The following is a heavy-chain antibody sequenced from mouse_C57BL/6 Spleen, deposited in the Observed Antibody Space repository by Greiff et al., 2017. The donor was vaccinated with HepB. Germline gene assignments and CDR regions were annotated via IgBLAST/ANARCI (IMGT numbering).Heavy chain of an antibody. CDR2: ISSGSSTI. V-gene: IGHV5-17*01. J-gene: IGHJ4*01. D-gene: IGHD4-1*01. CDR1: GFTFSDYG. CDR3: AKTGPYYYAMDY. Sequence: DVMLVESGGGLVKPGGSLKLSCAASGFTFSDYGMHWVRQAPEKGLEWVAYISSGSSTIYYADTLKGRFTISRDNAKNTLFLQMTSLRSEDTAMYYCAKTGPYYYAMDYWGQGTSVTVSS.